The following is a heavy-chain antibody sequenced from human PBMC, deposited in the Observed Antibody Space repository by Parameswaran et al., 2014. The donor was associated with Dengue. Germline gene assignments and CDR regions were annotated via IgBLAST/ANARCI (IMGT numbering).Heavy chain of an antibody. Sequence: VRQMPGKGLEWVAVISYDGSNKYYADSVKGRFTISRDNSKNTLYLQMNSLRAEDTAVYYCARDYGDYYYYYGMDVWGQGTTVTVSS. V-gene: IGHV3-30*04. CDR3: ARDYGDYYYYYGMDV. J-gene: IGHJ6*02. CDR2: ISYDGSNK. D-gene: IGHD2-21*02.